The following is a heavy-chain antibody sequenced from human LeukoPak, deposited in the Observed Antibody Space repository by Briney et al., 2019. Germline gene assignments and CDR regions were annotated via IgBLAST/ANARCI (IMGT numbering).Heavy chain of an antibody. CDR1: GFTVSSNY. Sequence: PGGSLRLSCAASGFTVSSNYMSWVRQAPGKGLEWVSVIYSGGSTYYADSVKGRFTISRDNSKNTLYLQMNSLRSDDTAVYYCAREGGIVVRPAANWFDPWGQGTLVTVSS. CDR3: AREGGIVVRPAANWFDP. D-gene: IGHD2-2*01. CDR2: IYSGGST. V-gene: IGHV3-66*01. J-gene: IGHJ5*02.